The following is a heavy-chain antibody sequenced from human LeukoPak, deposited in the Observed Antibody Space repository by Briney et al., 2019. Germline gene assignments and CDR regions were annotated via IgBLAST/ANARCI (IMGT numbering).Heavy chain of an antibody. V-gene: IGHV3-74*01. CDR1: GFIFSSYW. CDR3: ARDQGGSYLDTFDM. J-gene: IGHJ3*02. Sequence: SGGYLRLSCAASGFIFSSYWIHWVRQPPGKGPVWVSRIKSDGSSISYADSVKGRFTTSRDNAKNMLYLQMNSLRVEDTAVYYCARDQGGSYLDTFDMWGQGTMVTVSS. D-gene: IGHD1-26*01. CDR2: IKSDGSSI.